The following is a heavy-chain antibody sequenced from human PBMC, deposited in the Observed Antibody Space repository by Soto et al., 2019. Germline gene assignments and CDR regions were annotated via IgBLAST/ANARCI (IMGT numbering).Heavy chain of an antibody. D-gene: IGHD2-15*01. J-gene: IGHJ6*01. CDR1: GGSIDSTNDY. V-gene: IGHV4-30-4*01. CDR3: ARDQGYRDCFTASHYYYHMDV. CDR2: IYYTGTT. Sequence: SETLSFTCSVSGGSIDSTNDYGTWIRHLPGKGPEWIGNIYYTGTTFYNPSLKSRLTISMDTSRNQFSLQLTSVTAADTAVYFCARDQGYRDCFTASHYYYHMDVWGQGTTVT.